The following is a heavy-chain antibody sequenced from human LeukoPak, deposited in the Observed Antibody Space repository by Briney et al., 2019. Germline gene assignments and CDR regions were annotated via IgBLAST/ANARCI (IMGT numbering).Heavy chain of an antibody. J-gene: IGHJ6*03. CDR3: AKDVSYCSSTSCYPFYYMDV. CDR2: IWYGGSNK. Sequence: GSLRLSCAASGFTFSSYGMHWVRQAPGKGLEWVAVIWYGGSNKYYADSVKGRFTISRDNSKNTLYLQMNSLRAEDTAVYYCAKDVSYCSSTSCYPFYYMDVWGKGTTVTVSS. V-gene: IGHV3-30*02. D-gene: IGHD2-2*01. CDR1: GFTFSSYG.